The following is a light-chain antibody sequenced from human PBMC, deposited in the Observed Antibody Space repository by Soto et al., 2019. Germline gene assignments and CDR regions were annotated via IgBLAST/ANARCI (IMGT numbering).Light chain of an antibody. CDR2: DVT. J-gene: IGLJ1*01. V-gene: IGLV2-11*01. Sequence: QPALTQPRSVSGSPGQSVTISCTGTSSVVGRYNYVSWYQQHPGKAPKLIIYDVTKRPSGVPDRFSGSKSGNTASLTISGLQAEDEADYYCCSYAGSYTHVFGTGTKVTVL. CDR3: CSYAGSYTHV. CDR1: SSVVGRYNY.